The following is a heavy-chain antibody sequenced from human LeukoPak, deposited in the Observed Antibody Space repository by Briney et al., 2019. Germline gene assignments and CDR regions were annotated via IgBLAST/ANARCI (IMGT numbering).Heavy chain of an antibody. CDR1: GFSFSDYA. CDR2: ISSTGGGS. D-gene: IGHD2-2*02. CDR3: AKGGYYTDPFDI. Sequence: GGSLRLSCAASGFSFSDYAMTWVRQAPGMGLAWVSSISSTGGGSYFADSVKGRFTISRDNSKNTLYLHMDYLSAEDTAVYYCAKGGYYTDPFDIWGQGTMVTVSS. V-gene: IGHV3-23*01. J-gene: IGHJ3*02.